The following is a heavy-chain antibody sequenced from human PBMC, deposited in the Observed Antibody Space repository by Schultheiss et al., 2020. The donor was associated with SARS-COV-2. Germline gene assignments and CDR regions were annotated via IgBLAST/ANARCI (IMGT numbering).Heavy chain of an antibody. D-gene: IGHD6-19*01. Sequence: GGSLRLSCAASGFTFSSYGMHWVRQAPGKGLEWVAVISYDGSNKYYADSVKGRFTISRDNSKNTLYLQMNSLRAEDTAVYYCARGGYSSGWYNWFDPWGQGTLVTVS. CDR3: ARGGYSSGWYNWFDP. V-gene: IGHV3-30*03. CDR2: ISYDGSNK. J-gene: IGHJ5*02. CDR1: GFTFSSYG.